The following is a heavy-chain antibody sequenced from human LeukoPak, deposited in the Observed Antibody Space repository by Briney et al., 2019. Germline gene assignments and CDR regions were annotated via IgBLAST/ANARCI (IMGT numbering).Heavy chain of an antibody. Sequence: GGSLRLSCAASGFTFRSYVMNWVRQAPGMGLEWVATIGGSGDTTYYADSVKGRFTVSRDNSKNTLSLQMHSLRAEDTATYYCAKYLLTSIAARSFDVWGQGTTVIVSS. V-gene: IGHV3-23*01. CDR1: GFTFRSYV. CDR2: IGGSGDTT. J-gene: IGHJ3*01. CDR3: AKYLLTSIAARSFDV. D-gene: IGHD2-15*01.